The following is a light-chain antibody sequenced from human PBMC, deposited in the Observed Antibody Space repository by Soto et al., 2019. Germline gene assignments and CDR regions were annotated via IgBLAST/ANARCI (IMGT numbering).Light chain of an antibody. CDR1: QSVSTN. J-gene: IGKJ4*01. V-gene: IGKV3-15*01. Sequence: EIVMTQSPATLSVSPGERATLSCRASQSVSTNVAWYQQKPGQAPRLLIYGASTRVTGIPARFSGSGSGTEFTLPISSLQSEDFAVYYCQQSNNWPPLTFGGGTKVEIK. CDR3: QQSNNWPPLT. CDR2: GAS.